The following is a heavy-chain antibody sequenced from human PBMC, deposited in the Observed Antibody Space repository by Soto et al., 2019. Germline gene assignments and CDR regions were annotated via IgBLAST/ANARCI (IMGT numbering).Heavy chain of an antibody. CDR3: ARLQQQLVL. CDR2: IYYSGST. Sequence: PSETLSLTCTVSGGSISSSSYFWGWIRQPPGKGLEWIGSIYYSGSTYSNPSLKGRVTISVDTSRNQFSLKLIFLTAADTAVYYCARLQQQLVLWGQGTLVTVSS. V-gene: IGHV4-39*01. J-gene: IGHJ4*02. CDR1: GGSISSSSYF. D-gene: IGHD6-13*01.